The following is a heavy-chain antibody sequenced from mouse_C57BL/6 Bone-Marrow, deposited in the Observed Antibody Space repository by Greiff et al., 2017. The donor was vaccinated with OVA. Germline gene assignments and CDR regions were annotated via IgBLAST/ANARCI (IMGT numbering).Heavy chain of an antibody. J-gene: IGHJ1*03. D-gene: IGHD2-1*01. Sequence: EVQRVESGPGMVKPSQSLSLTCTVTGYSITSGYDWHWIRHFPGNKLEWMGYISYSGSTNYNPSLKSRISITHDTSKNHFFLKLNSVTTEDTATYYCARDYGNPHWYFDVWGTGTTVTVSS. CDR1: GYSITSGYD. CDR2: ISYSGST. CDR3: ARDYGNPHWYFDV. V-gene: IGHV3-1*01.